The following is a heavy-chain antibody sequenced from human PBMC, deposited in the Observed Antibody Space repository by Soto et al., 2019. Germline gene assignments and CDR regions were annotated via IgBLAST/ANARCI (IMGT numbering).Heavy chain of an antibody. V-gene: IGHV4-39*01. CDR3: ARGMGTPGYDSSGYTFDY. D-gene: IGHD3-22*01. J-gene: IGHJ4*02. Sequence: PSETLSLTCTVSGGSVSSSSYYWGWVRQPPGKGLEWIGSVYYSGSTNYNPSLKSRVTISVDTSKNQFSLKLISVTAADTAVYYCARGMGTPGYDSSGYTFDYWGQGTLVTVSS. CDR1: GGSVSSSSYY. CDR2: VYYSGST.